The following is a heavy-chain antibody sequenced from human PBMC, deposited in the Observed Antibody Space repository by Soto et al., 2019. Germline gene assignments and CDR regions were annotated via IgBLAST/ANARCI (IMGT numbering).Heavy chain of an antibody. CDR3: AREFRVVVDSNGMDV. V-gene: IGHV3-33*01. Sequence: QVQLVESGGGVVQPGRSLRLSCAESGFTFSSYGMHWVRQAPGKGLEWVAVIWYDGSNKYYADSVKGRFTISRDNSKNTLYLQMNSLRAEDTAVSYCAREFRVVVDSNGMDVWGQGTTVTVSS. CDR1: GFTFSSYG. CDR2: IWYDGSNK. D-gene: IGHD2-2*01. J-gene: IGHJ6*02.